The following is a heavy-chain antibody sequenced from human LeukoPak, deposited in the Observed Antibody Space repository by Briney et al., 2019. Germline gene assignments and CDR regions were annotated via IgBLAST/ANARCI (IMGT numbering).Heavy chain of an antibody. D-gene: IGHD2-2*02. V-gene: IGHV3-23*01. CDR2: ISGSGGST. CDR3: ANGGGVVVVPAAISGDVDYYYMDV. J-gene: IGHJ6*03. CDR1: GFTFSSYA. Sequence: GGSLRLSCAASGFTFSSYAMSWVCQAPGKGLEWVSAISGSGGSTYYADSVKGRFTISRDNSKNTLYLQKNSLRAEDTAVYYCANGGGVVVVPAAISGDVDYYYMDVWGKGTTVTVSS.